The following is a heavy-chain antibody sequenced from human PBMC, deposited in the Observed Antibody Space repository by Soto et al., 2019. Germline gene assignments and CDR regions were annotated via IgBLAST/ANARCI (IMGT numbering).Heavy chain of an antibody. CDR2: IYPGDSYT. CDR1: GYTFTSYW. Sequence: GESMKISCKGSGYTFTSYWITWVRQMPGKNPEGMRTIYPGDSYTRYSPSFQGHVTISADKSISTAYLQWSSLKASDTAMYYCARQETTVTLWTFDYWGQGTLVTVSS. CDR3: ARQETTVTLWTFDY. D-gene: IGHD4-17*01. J-gene: IGHJ4*02. V-gene: IGHV5-51*01.